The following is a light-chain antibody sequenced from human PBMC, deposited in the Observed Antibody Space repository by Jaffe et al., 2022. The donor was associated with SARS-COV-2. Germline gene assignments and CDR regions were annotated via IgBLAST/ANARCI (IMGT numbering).Light chain of an antibody. CDR1: TSNIGARYD. V-gene: IGLV1-40*01. CDR2: GNT. J-gene: IGLJ3*02. CDR3: QSYDISLSGWV. Sequence: QSVLTQPPSVSGAPGQRVTISCTGSTSNIGARYDVHWYQQLPGTAPKLLIYGNTNRPSGVPDRFSGSKSGTSASLAISGLQSEDEADYYCQSYDISLSGWVFGGGTKLTVL.